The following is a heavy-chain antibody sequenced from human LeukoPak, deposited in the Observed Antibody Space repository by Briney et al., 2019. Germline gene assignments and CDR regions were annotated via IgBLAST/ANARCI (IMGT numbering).Heavy chain of an antibody. D-gene: IGHD2-2*01. CDR2: ISPTSSNI. CDR3: ARDRREGFDCSSTSCPYYYSGMDV. V-gene: IGHV3-48*01. CDR1: GFTFSNYG. J-gene: IGHJ6*02. Sequence: PGGSLRLSCAASGFTFSNYGMKWVRQAPGKGLECVSYISPTSSNIYCTDSVKGRFTISRDNAKNSLYLQMSSLRAEDTAVYYCARDRREGFDCSSTSCPYYYSGMDVWGQGTTVTVSS.